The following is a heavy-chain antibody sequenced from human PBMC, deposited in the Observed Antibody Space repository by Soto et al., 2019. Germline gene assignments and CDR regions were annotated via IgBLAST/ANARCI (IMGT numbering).Heavy chain of an antibody. CDR3: ARGLLGGAAT. CDR2: INRSGST. Sequence: QVQLQQWGAGLLKPSETLSLTCAVYGGSLSGYYWSWIRQPPGKGLEWIGEINRSGSTNYIPSLKSRVTISVDTSTNQFSLKLSSVTAADTAVYYCARGLLGGAATWGQGTLVTVSS. D-gene: IGHD3-16*01. J-gene: IGHJ5*02. V-gene: IGHV4-34*01. CDR1: GGSLSGYY.